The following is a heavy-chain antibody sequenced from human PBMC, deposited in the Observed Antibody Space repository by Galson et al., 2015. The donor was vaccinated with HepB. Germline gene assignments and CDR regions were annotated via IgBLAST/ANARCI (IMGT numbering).Heavy chain of an antibody. CDR2: IYSDGNT. Sequence: SLRLSCAASGFTVSSNYMSWVRQAPEKGLEWVSVIYSDGNTFYADSVKGRFTISRDISRNTLYFQMNSLRAEDTAVYYCARGVQAGHDAFDIWGRGTMVTVSS. V-gene: IGHV3-53*01. J-gene: IGHJ3*02. D-gene: IGHD1-14*01. CDR1: GFTVSSNY. CDR3: ARGVQAGHDAFDI.